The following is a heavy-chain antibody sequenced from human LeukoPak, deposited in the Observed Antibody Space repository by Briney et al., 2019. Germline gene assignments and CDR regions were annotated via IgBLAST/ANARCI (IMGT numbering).Heavy chain of an antibody. J-gene: IGHJ4*02. CDR2: IYYSGST. Sequence: SETLSLTCTVSGGSISSSSYYWGWIRQPPGKGLEWIGSIYYSGSTYYNPSLKSRVTISVDTSKNQFSLKLSSVTAADTAVYYCASSILTQEYYFDNWGQGTLVTVSS. D-gene: IGHD3-9*01. CDR3: ASSILTQEYYFDN. CDR1: GGSISSSSYY. V-gene: IGHV4-39*01.